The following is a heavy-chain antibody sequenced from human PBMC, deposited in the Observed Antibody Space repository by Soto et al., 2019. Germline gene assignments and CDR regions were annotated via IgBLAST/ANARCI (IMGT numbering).Heavy chain of an antibody. J-gene: IGHJ4*02. Sequence: QLQLQESGPGLVKPSETLSLTCTVSGGSISSSSYYWGWIRQPPGKGLEWIGSIYYSGSTYYNPSLKSRVTISVDTSKNQFSLKLSSVTAADTAVYYCARAREGGEWLLYYFDYWGQGTLVTVSS. CDR3: ARAREGGEWLLYYFDY. D-gene: IGHD3-3*01. V-gene: IGHV4-39*01. CDR2: IYYSGST. CDR1: GGSISSSSYY.